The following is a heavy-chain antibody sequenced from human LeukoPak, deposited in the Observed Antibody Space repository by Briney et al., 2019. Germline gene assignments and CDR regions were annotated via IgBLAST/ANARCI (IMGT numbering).Heavy chain of an antibody. D-gene: IGHD5-12*01. CDR1: AFTFNTFW. J-gene: IGHJ5*02. V-gene: IGHV3-74*01. CDR2: INGGGSSA. CDR3: ATFGGYSGYDYWFDP. Sequence: PGGSLRLSCAASAFTFNTFWMHWVRQAPGKGLVWVSRINGGGSSADYADSVKGRFTISRDNSKNTLYLQMNSLRAEDTAVYYCATFGGYSGYDYWFDPWGQGTLVTVSS.